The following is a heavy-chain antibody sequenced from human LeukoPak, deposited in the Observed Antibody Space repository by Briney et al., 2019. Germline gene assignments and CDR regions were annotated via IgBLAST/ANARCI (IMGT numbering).Heavy chain of an antibody. CDR1: GFTFSNHG. V-gene: IGHV3-48*04. CDR3: ARDSSPVGSSSWYYGLVYYYYMDV. J-gene: IGHJ6*03. CDR2: ISSSSSTI. Sequence: GGTLRLSCAASGFTFSNHGMNWVRQAPGKGLEWVSYISSSSSTIYYADSVKGRFTISRDNAKNSLYLQMNSLRAEDTAVYYCARDSSPVGSSSWYYGLVYYYYMDVWGKGTTVTISS. D-gene: IGHD6-13*01.